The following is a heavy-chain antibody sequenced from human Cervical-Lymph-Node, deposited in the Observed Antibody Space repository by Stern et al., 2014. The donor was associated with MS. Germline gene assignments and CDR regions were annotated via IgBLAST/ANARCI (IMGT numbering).Heavy chain of an antibody. Sequence: QDQLVQSGSEVKKPGASVKVSCKASGYTFTNYGITWVRQAPGRGLEWMGWISAYNGDTNYAQNLQGRATMTTDTSMTTAYMELRSLRSDDTAVYYCARTYVRAFDYWGQGSLVTVSS. CDR1: GYTFTNYG. CDR2: ISAYNGDT. CDR3: ARTYVRAFDY. J-gene: IGHJ4*02. V-gene: IGHV1-18*01. D-gene: IGHD3-16*01.